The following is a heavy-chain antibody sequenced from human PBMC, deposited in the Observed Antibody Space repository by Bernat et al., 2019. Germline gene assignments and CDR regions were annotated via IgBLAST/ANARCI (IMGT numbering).Heavy chain of an antibody. CDR1: GFTVSSNY. CDR3: ARDGTGDAFDI. V-gene: IGHV3-53*05. J-gene: IGHJ3*02. CDR2: IYSGGST. Sequence: EVQLVETGGGLIQPGGSPRLSCAASGFTVSSNYMSWVRQAPGKGLEWVSVIYSGGSTYYADSVKGRFTISRDNSKNTLYLQMNSLRAEDTAVYYCARDGTGDAFDIWGQGTMVTVSS.